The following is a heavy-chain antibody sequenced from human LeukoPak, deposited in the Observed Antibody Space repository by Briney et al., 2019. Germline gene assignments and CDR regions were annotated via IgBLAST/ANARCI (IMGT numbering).Heavy chain of an antibody. CDR3: ARKWPWAW. J-gene: IGHJ4*02. V-gene: IGHV3-48*02. CDR2: ISSSSSTI. Sequence: GGSLRLSCAASGFTFSSYSMNWVRQAPGKGLEWVAYISSSSSTIYYADSVKGRFTISRDNAKNSLYLQMNRLRDEDTAVYYCARKWPWAWWGQGTLVTVSS. CDR1: GFTFSSYS. D-gene: IGHD5-12*01.